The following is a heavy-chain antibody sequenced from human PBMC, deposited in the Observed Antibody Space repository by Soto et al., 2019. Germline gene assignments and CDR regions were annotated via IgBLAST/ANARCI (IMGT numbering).Heavy chain of an antibody. D-gene: IGHD3-10*01. CDR1: VYTFTSYY. CDR3: ARDGEVRGAAYGMEV. V-gene: IGHV1-46*01. Sequence: GASVKVSCKGSVYTFTSYYMHGVGHSQRQLLEWMVIINPSGGSTSYAQKFQGRVTMTRDTSTSTVYMELSSLRSEDTAVYYCARDGEVRGAAYGMEVWGQGTTVTVSS. J-gene: IGHJ6*02. CDR2: INPSGGST.